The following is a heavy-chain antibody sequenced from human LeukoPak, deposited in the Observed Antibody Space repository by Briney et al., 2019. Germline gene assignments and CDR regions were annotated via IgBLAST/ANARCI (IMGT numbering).Heavy chain of an antibody. V-gene: IGHV4-38-2*01. Sequence: SETLSLTCAVSGYSISSGYYWGWIRQPPGKGLEWIGSIHHSGSFFDSGSAYYSPSLKSRVTISVDMSKNQFSLKLTSVTAADTAIYCCAIRYSSSWTSDGFDIWGQGTMVTVSS. D-gene: IGHD6-13*01. J-gene: IGHJ3*02. CDR2: IHHSGSFFDSGSA. CDR3: AIRYSSSWTSDGFDI. CDR1: GYSISSGYY.